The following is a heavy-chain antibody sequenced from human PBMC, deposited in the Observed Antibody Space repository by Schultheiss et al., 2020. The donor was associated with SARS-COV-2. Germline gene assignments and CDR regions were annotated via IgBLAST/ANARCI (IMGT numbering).Heavy chain of an antibody. V-gene: IGHV2-70*18. J-gene: IGHJ6*02. Sequence: TLSLTCAVSGGSISSSNWWSWVRQPPGKALEWLALIDWDDDKYYSTSLKTRLTISKDTSKNQVVLTMTNMDPEDTATYYCAHYGSGGLYYYHGLDVWGQGTTVTVSS. CDR2: IDWDDDK. CDR3: AHYGSGGLYYYHGLDV. D-gene: IGHD1-26*01. CDR1: GGSISSSNW.